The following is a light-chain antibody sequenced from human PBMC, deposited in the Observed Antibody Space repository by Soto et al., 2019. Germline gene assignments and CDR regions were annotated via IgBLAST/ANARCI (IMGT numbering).Light chain of an antibody. CDR2: AAS. J-gene: IGKJ1*01. CDR1: QSISNY. CDR3: QKYNSARTWT. Sequence: DIQMTQSPSSLSASVGDRVTITCRASQSISNYLAWYQQKPGKVPKLLIYAASTLQSGVPSRFSGSGSGTDFTLTISSLQPEDVATYYCQKYNSARTWTFGQGTKVEIK. V-gene: IGKV1-27*01.